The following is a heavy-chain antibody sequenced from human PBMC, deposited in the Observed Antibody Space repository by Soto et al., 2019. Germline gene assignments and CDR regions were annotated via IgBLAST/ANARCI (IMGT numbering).Heavy chain of an antibody. V-gene: IGHV4-30-2*01. CDR3: ARARNCSGGSCYSVPYFQH. CDR2: IYHSGST. J-gene: IGHJ1*01. CDR1: GGSISSGGYS. Sequence: TLSLTCAVSGGSISSGGYSWSWIRQPPGKGLEWIGYIYHSGSTYYNPSLKSRVTISVDRSKNQFSLKLSSVTAADTAVYYCARARNCSGGSCYSVPYFQHWGQGTLVTVSS. D-gene: IGHD2-15*01.